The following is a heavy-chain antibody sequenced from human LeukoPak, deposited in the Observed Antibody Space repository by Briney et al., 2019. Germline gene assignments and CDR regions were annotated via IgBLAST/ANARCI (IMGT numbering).Heavy chain of an antibody. D-gene: IGHD2-21*01. CDR3: AKFLPTHIVVANYYFDY. CDR1: GFTFSSYA. V-gene: IGHV3-23*01. Sequence: GGSLRLSCAASGFTFSSYAMSWVRQAPGKGLEWVAAISGSGGSTYYADSVKGRFTISRDNSKNTLYLQMNSLRAEDTAVYYCAKFLPTHIVVANYYFDYWGQGTLVTVSS. J-gene: IGHJ4*02. CDR2: ISGSGGST.